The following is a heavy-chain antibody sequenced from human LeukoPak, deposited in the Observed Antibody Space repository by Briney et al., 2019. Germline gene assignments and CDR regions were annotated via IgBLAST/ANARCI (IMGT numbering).Heavy chain of an antibody. CDR3: ASAGGVVVPAANAFDI. J-gene: IGHJ3*02. CDR2: INHSGST. D-gene: IGHD2-2*01. V-gene: IGHV4-34*01. Sequence: SETLSLTCAVYGGSFSGYYWSWIRQPPGKGLEWIGEINHSGSTNYNPSLKSRVTISVDTSKNQSSLKLSSVTAADTAVYYCASAGGVVVPAANAFDIWGQGTMVTVSS. CDR1: GGSFSGYY.